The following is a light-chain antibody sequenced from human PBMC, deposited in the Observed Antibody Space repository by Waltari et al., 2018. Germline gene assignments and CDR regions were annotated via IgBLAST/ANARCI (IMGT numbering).Light chain of an antibody. CDR1: SDDVGGYNF. CDR2: DVF. V-gene: IGLV2-14*03. Sequence: QSALTQPASVSASPGQSITISCTGTSDDVGGYNFVSWYQQHPGKAPNLIIYDVFTRPSGVYYRFSGSKSLNTASLSFSGLQAEDEGVYYCSAYTSWSTVIFGGGTKLAVL. J-gene: IGLJ2*01. CDR3: SAYTSWSTVI.